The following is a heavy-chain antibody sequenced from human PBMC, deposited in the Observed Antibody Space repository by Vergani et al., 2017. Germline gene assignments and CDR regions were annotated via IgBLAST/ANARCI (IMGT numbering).Heavy chain of an antibody. CDR3: AGQGDHHRKDIVTGSSQRGFDP. D-gene: IGHD3-9*01. J-gene: IGHJ5*02. V-gene: IGHV4-39*01. CDR2: IYYSGST. CDR1: GGSIRSSSYY. Sequence: QVQLQESCPGLVKPSEILSITCTVPGGSIRSSSYYWGWIRQPPGTGLEWIGRIYYSGSTYYNPSHKSRVTISVDTSKNQFSLKLSSVTAADTAVYYCAGQGDHHRKDIVTGSSQRGFDPWGQGTLVTVSS.